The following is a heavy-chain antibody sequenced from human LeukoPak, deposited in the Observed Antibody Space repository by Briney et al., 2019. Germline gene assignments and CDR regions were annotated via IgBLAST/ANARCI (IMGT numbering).Heavy chain of an antibody. V-gene: IGHV1-69*05. D-gene: IGHD3-9*01. CDR2: IIPIFGTA. J-gene: IGHJ4*02. CDR3: ASGGPRVGDHYDILTGYYNPFDY. CDR1: GGTFSSYA. Sequence: SVKVSCKASGGTFSSYAISWVRQAPGQGLEWMGGIIPIFGTANYAQKFQGRVTITTDESTSTAYMELSSLRSEDTAVYYCASGGPRVGDHYDILTGYYNPFDYWGQGALVTVSS.